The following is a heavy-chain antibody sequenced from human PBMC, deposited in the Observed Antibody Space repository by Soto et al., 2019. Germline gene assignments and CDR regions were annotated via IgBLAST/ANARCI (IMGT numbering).Heavy chain of an antibody. V-gene: IGHV3-9*01. Sequence: PGGSLRLSCAASGFTFDDYAMHWVRQAPGKGLEWVSGISWNSGSIGYADSVKGRFTISRDNAKNSLYLQMNSLRAEDTALYYCAKDKREQLGPPSTSLGPLYGMDVWGQGTTVTVSS. CDR3: AKDKREQLGPPSTSLGPLYGMDV. CDR1: GFTFDDYA. J-gene: IGHJ6*02. D-gene: IGHD6-6*01. CDR2: ISWNSGSI.